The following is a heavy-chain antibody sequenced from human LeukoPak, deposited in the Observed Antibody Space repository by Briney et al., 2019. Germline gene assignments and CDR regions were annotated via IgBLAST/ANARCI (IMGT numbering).Heavy chain of an antibody. CDR1: GFTFSSYG. CDR3: ARPHDSSGYYRYWFDY. D-gene: IGHD3-22*01. J-gene: IGHJ4*02. Sequence: SGGSLRLSCAASGFTFSSYGMHWVRQAPGKGLEWVAVIWYDGSNKYYADSVKGRFTIYRDNSKNTLYLQMNSLRAEDTAVYYCARPHDSSGYYRYWFDYWGQGTLVTVSS. V-gene: IGHV3-33*01. CDR2: IWYDGSNK.